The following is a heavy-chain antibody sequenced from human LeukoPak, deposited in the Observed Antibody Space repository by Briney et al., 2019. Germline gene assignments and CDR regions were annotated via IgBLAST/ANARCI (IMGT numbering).Heavy chain of an antibody. D-gene: IGHD1-20*01. J-gene: IGHJ4*02. Sequence: GGSLGLSCAASGFTFSSYAMSWVRQAPGKGLEWVSYISSSGNIIYYADSVKGRFTISRDNAKNSLYLQMNSLRAEDTAVYYCARRRYNWNAIDYWGQGTLVTVSS. CDR3: ARRRYNWNAIDY. V-gene: IGHV3-48*04. CDR2: ISSSGNII. CDR1: GFTFSSYA.